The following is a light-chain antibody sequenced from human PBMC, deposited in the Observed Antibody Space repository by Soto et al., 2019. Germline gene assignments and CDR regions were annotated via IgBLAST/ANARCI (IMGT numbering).Light chain of an antibody. Sequence: DIQMTQSPSSLSASVGDRVTITCRASQSISTYLNWYHQKPGKAPDLLIYAASSLKSGVPSRFSGSGSGTHFTLTITGLQPADVATYYCQQNFSIPITFGQGTRLEIK. CDR1: QSISTY. J-gene: IGKJ5*01. CDR2: AAS. CDR3: QQNFSIPIT. V-gene: IGKV1-39*01.